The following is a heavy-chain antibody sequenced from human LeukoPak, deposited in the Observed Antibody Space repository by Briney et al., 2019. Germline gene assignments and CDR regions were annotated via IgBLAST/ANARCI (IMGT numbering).Heavy chain of an antibody. D-gene: IGHD3-10*01. CDR1: GGTFSRYA. Sequence: SVKVSCTASGGTFSRYAISWVRQAPGHGLEWLGGIIPIFGTANYAQKFPGRVTITTDKSTSPAYMELTSLRSDYTAVNYCAKVKSGSSNWFDPWGQGTLVTVSS. CDR3: AKVKSGSSNWFDP. V-gene: IGHV1-69*05. CDR2: IIPIFGTA. J-gene: IGHJ5*02.